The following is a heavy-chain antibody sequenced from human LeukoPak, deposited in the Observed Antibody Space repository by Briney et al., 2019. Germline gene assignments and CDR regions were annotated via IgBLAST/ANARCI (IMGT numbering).Heavy chain of an antibody. J-gene: IGHJ4*02. CDR1: GFTFSSYS. CDR3: AKGHASIFGVVTFFDY. CDR2: ISSSSSTI. Sequence: GGSLRLSCAASGFTFSSYSMNWVRQAPGKGLEWVSYISSSSSTIYYADSVKGRFTISRDNSKNTLYLQMNSLRAEDTAVYYCAKGHASIFGVVTFFDYWGQGTLVTVSS. V-gene: IGHV3-48*01. D-gene: IGHD3-3*01.